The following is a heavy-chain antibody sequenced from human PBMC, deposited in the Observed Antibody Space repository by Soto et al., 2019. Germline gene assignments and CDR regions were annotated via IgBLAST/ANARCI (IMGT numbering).Heavy chain of an antibody. V-gene: IGHV3-23*01. CDR3: AKEMPFTGGWGWDYWGSYSLERQTVDY. J-gene: IGHJ4*02. CDR1: GFTFSSYA. CDR2: ISGSGGST. Sequence: EVQLLESGGGLVQPGGSLRLSCAASGFTFSSYAMSWVRQAPGKGLEWVSAISGSGGSTYYADSVKGRFTISRDNSKNTLYLQMNSLRDEDTAVYYCAKEMPFTGGWGWDYWGSYSLERQTVDYWGQGTLVTVSS. D-gene: IGHD3-16*01.